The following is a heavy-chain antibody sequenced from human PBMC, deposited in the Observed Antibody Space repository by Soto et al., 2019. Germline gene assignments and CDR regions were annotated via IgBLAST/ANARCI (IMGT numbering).Heavy chain of an antibody. Sequence: QAQLEQSGAEVKKPGASVKVSCKSSGYTFSTSGISWVRQAPGQGLEWMGWISTYNGDANYAQRSQGRVTMTTDTSTRTTVSELRSLRSEDTAVYYCAREGLRPYYYYGMDVWCQGTKVTVSS. D-gene: IGHD6-6*01. CDR2: ISTYNGDA. CDR3: AREGLRPYYYYGMDV. J-gene: IGHJ6*02. CDR1: GYTFSTSG. V-gene: IGHV1-18*01.